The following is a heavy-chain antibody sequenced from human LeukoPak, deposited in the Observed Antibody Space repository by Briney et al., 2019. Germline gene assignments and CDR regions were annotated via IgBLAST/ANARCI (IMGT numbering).Heavy chain of an antibody. CDR3: ARDLGNYFDY. CDR1: GFTFSDYY. CDR2: ISSDSSTI. J-gene: IGHJ4*02. V-gene: IGHV3-11*04. Sequence: GGSLRLSCAASGFTFSDYYMSWRRRAPGRGLEWVSDISSDSSTIYYADSLKGRVTISRDNAKKTLYLQMNSLRAEDTAVYYCARDLGNYFDYWGQGTLVTVSS.